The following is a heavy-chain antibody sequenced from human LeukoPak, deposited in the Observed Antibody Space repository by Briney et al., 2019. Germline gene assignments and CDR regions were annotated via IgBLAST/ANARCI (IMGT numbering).Heavy chain of an antibody. D-gene: IGHD1-26*01. V-gene: IGHV3-15*01. Sequence: PGGSLRLSCAASGFTFSSYAMSWVRQAPGKGLEWVGRIKSKTDGGTTDYAAPVKGRFTISRDDSKNTLYLQMNSLKTEDTAVYYCTTDFVTEGATLFDYWGQGTLVTVSS. CDR1: GFTFSSYA. J-gene: IGHJ4*02. CDR2: IKSKTDGGTT. CDR3: TTDFVTEGATLFDY.